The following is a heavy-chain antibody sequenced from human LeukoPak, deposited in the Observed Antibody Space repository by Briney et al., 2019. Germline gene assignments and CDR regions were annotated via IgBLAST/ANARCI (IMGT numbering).Heavy chain of an antibody. V-gene: IGHV2-5*01. CDR1: GFSLSTGGVG. CDR3: AFDQDYGRAFFDS. J-gene: IGHJ4*02. CDR2: IYWNDDK. D-gene: IGHD4-17*01. Sequence: SGPALVKPTETLTLTCSFSGFSLSTGGVGVGWIRQPPGQALEWLALIYWNDDKSYNPSLRSRLTITKDTSKNHVVLTMTNMDPVDTATYFCAFDQDYGRAFFDSWGQGALVTVSS.